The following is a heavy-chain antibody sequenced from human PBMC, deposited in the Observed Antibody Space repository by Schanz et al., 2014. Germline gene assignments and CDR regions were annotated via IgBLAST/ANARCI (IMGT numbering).Heavy chain of an antibody. Sequence: EEQLLQSGGGLVQPGGSLRLSCAASGFTFGSYGMSWVRQGPGKGLEWVSGISGGGGTRNYADSVKGRFTVFRDNSKRTLYLEINDPRAEDTAVYYCAKQIHYDILTVTRNWGQGTLXTVSS. CDR2: ISGGGGTR. CDR3: AKQIHYDILTVTRN. D-gene: IGHD3-9*01. CDR1: GFTFGSYG. V-gene: IGHV3-23*01. J-gene: IGHJ4*02.